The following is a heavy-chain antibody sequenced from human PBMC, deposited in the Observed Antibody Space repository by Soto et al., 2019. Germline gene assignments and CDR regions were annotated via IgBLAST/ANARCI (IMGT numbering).Heavy chain of an antibody. V-gene: IGHV3-74*01. J-gene: IGHJ6*02. CDR3: ARLSGDHVAFFSYGMDA. CDR1: GFTFDTYW. CDR2: IKSDGTIR. D-gene: IGHD2-21*01. Sequence: EVHLVESGGTLVQPGGSLRLSCAAAGFTFDTYWMNWVRQAPGKGLVLLSGIKSDGTIRSDEDSVKGRFTISRDNARNPLSLQMNGLRAEDTAVYYCARLSGDHVAFFSYGMDAWGQGTTVTVSS.